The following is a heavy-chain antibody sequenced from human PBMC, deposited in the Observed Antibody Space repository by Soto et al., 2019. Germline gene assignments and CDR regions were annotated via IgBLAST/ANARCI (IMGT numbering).Heavy chain of an antibody. V-gene: IGHV1-3*01. D-gene: IGHD3-3*01. CDR3: ARDIYDFWSGYPVNWFDP. CDR2: INAGNVNT. J-gene: IGHJ5*02. CDR1: GYTFTSYA. Sequence: QVQLGQSGSEVKKPGASVKVSCKASGYTFTSYAMHWVRQAPGQRHEWMGWINAGNVNTKYSQKFQGRVTITRETTAITSYMEVSSLRSEYTAVYYCARDIYDFWSGYPVNWFDPWGQGTLVTVSA.